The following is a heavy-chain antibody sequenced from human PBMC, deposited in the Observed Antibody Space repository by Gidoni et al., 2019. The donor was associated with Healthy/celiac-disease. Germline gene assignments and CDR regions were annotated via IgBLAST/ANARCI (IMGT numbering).Heavy chain of an antibody. Sequence: QVQLVQSGAEVKKPGSSVKVSCKASGGTSSSHAIRWVRQAHGQGLEWMGGIIPVIGTANDGQKFQGRVRITADECTSTAYMELSSLRYEDTAVYYGARGGVPAAKRSYYYYGMDVGGQGTTVTVSS. V-gene: IGHV1-69*01. D-gene: IGHD2-2*01. CDR2: IIPVIGTA. J-gene: IGHJ6*02. CDR3: ARGGVPAAKRSYYYYGMDV. CDR1: GGTSSSHA.